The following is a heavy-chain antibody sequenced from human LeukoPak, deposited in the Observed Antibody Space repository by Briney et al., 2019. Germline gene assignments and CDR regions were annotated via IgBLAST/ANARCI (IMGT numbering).Heavy chain of an antibody. CDR1: GGTFSSYA. Sequence: SVKVSCKASGGTFSSYAISWVRQAPGQGLEWMGGIIPIFGTANYAQKFQGRVTITTDESTSTAYMELSSLRSEDTAVYYCARMAWDYGQPRGAFDIWGQGTVVTVSS. CDR2: IIPIFGTA. D-gene: IGHD4-17*01. CDR3: ARMAWDYGQPRGAFDI. J-gene: IGHJ3*02. V-gene: IGHV1-69*05.